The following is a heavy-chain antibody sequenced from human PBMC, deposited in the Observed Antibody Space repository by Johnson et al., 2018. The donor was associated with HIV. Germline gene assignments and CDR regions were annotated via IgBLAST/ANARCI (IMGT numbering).Heavy chain of an antibody. J-gene: IGHJ3*02. D-gene: IGHD6-6*01. CDR2: SWNSGSI. Sequence: VQLVESGGGVVQPGGSLRLSCAASGITVGTNYMSWVRQAPGKGLEWVSGISWNSGSISYADSVKGRFTISRDNAKNTLYLQMNSLRAEDAAVYYCARAGSSSSGPRAFDIWGEGTMVTVSS. V-gene: IGHV3-66*01. CDR1: GITVGTNY. CDR3: ARAGSSSSGPRAFDI.